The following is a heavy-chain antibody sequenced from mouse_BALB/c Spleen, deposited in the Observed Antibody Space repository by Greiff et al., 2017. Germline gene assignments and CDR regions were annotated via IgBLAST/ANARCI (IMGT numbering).Heavy chain of an antibody. CDR3: AKSTMITTGFAY. J-gene: IGHJ3*01. CDR2: IWAGGST. CDR1: GFSLTSYG. Sequence: VHLVESGPGLVAPSQSLSITCTVSGFSLTSYGVHWVRQPPGKGLEWLGVIWAGGSTNYNSALMSRLSISKDNSKSQVFLKMNSLQTDDTAMYYCAKSTMITTGFAYWGQGTLVTVSA. D-gene: IGHD2-4*01. V-gene: IGHV2-9*02.